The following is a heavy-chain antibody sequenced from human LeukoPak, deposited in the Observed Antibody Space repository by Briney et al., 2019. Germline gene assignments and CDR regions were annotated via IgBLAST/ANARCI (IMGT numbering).Heavy chain of an antibody. CDR1: GGSISSYY. CDR2: IYYGGST. D-gene: IGHD3-3*01. J-gene: IGHJ3*02. V-gene: IGHV4-59*01. CDR3: AGGYYDFWSGYHTKDAFDI. Sequence: SETLSLTCTVSGGSISSYYWSWIRQPPGKGLEWIGYIYYGGSTNYNPSLKSRVTISVDTSKNQFSLKLSSVTAADTAVYYCAGGYYDFWSGYHTKDAFDIWGQGTMVTVSS.